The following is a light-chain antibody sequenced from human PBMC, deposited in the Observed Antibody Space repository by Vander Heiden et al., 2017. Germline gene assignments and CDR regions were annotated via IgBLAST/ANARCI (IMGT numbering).Light chain of an antibody. CDR1: PSLLHSNGYNC. V-gene: IGKV2-28*01. CDR2: LGS. J-gene: IGKJ1*01. Sequence: VMTQSPLSLPVPHGEPASLSCRSSPSLLHSNGYNCLDWYLPKQAQSPPLLLYLGSNRASGGTDRCSGGRSGTAVTLKISRVEAEEVGVYYYRQALHNRWTFGQGTKVEIK. CDR3: RQALHNRWT.